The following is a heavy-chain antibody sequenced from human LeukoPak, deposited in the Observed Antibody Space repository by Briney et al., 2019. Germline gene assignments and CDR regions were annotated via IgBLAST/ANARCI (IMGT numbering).Heavy chain of an antibody. V-gene: IGHV1-18*01. CDR2: ISAYIGHT. CDR1: GYTFSSFG. D-gene: IGHD4-17*01. J-gene: IGHJ4*02. Sequence: GASVKVSCKASGYTFSSFGISWVRQAPGQGLEWMGWISAYIGHTDCSQKFQGRVTLTTDTSTNTAYMELRSLRSDDTAIYYCAGAVTVTTGPLGYWGQGTLVTVSS. CDR3: AGAVTVTTGPLGY.